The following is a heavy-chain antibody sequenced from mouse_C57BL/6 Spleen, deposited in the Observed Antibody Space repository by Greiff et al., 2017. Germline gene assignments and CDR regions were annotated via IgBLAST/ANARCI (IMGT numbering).Heavy chain of an antibody. CDR2: INPGSGGT. D-gene: IGHD1-1*01. Sequence: QVQLQQSGAELVRPGTSVKVSCKASGYAFTNYLIEWVKQRPGQGLEWIGVINPGSGGTNYNEKFKGKATLTADKSSSTAYMQLSSLTSEDSAVYFCARSTVVARYYFDYWGQGTTLTVSS. CDR1: GYAFTNYL. J-gene: IGHJ2*01. V-gene: IGHV1-54*01. CDR3: ARSTVVARYYFDY.